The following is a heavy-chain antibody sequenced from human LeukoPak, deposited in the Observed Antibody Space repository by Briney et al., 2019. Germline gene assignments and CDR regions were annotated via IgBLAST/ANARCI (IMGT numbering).Heavy chain of an antibody. CDR1: GGSMSSYS. Sequence: PSETLSLTCTVSGGSMSSYSWRWIRQPPGKGLEWIGYIYYSGTTNHHPSLKSRVTISVDTSKNQFSLKLNSVTAADTAVYYCASSGGYYFDYWGQGTLVTVSS. CDR3: ASSGGYYFDY. V-gene: IGHV4-59*12. D-gene: IGHD6-19*01. J-gene: IGHJ4*02. CDR2: IYYSGTT.